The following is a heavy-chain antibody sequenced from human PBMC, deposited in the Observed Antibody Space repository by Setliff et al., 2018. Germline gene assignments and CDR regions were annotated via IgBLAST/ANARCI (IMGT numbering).Heavy chain of an antibody. D-gene: IGHD2-15*01. Sequence: SETLSLTCTVSGGSINNYYWSWIRQSPGKGLEWIGYINHSGSTNYIPSLKSRVTMSIDTSKNQFSLKLTSATAADTAVYYCARGGGSVLPDYYYYNYLDVWGKGTTVTVSS. J-gene: IGHJ6*03. CDR2: INHSGST. V-gene: IGHV4-59*12. CDR3: ARGGGSVLPDYYYYNYLDV. CDR1: GGSINNYY.